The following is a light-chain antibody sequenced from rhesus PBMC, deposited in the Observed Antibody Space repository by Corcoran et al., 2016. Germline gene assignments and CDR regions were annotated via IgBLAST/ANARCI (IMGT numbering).Light chain of an antibody. V-gene: IGLV3-36*02. CDR1: NFGSKY. CDR3: HVWDSSTDHDV. J-gene: IGLJ6*01. CDR2: YNN. Sequence: SYDLTQPRSVSLSPGQTARITCGGDNFGSKYVHWFQQKPPQAPVPVIYYNNERPSGIPARFSGSKSGNTATLTISGVEAGDEADYYCHVWDSSTDHDVFGSGPKLTVL.